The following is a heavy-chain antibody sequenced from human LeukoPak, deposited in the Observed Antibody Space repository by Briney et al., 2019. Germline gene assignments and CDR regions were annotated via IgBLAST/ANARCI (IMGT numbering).Heavy chain of an antibody. D-gene: IGHD2-8*01. Sequence: PSETLSLTCTVSGGSITSSSYYWGWIRQPPGKGLEWIGSMYYSGSTYYNPSLKSRVAISADTSKNQFSLKLSSVTAADTAAYYCARHEWRSPFDYWGQGTLVTVSS. CDR2: MYYSGST. CDR3: ARHEWRSPFDY. J-gene: IGHJ4*02. V-gene: IGHV4-39*01. CDR1: GGSITSSSYY.